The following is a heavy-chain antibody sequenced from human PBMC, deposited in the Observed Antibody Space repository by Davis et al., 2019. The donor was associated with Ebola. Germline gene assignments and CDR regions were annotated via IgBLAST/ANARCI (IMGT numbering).Heavy chain of an antibody. D-gene: IGHD4-17*01. J-gene: IGHJ5*02. CDR3: AIPPRTTDHWFDP. V-gene: IGHV3-21*01. CDR2: ISSSSSYI. CDR1: GFTFSSYA. Sequence: PGGSLRLSCAASGFTFSSYAMSWVRQAPGKGLEWVSSISSSSSYIYYADSVKGRFTISRDNAKNSLYLQMNSLRAEDTAVYYCAIPPRTTDHWFDPWGQGTLVTVSS.